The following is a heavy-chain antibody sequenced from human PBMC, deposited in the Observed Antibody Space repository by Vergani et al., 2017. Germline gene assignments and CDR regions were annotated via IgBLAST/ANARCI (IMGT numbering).Heavy chain of an antibody. D-gene: IGHD5-18*01. CDR2: INPSSGST. V-gene: IGHV1-46*03. CDR1: GYTFTSYY. CDR3: ARGGYNYGEY. Sequence: QVQLVQSGAEVKKPGASVKVSCKASGYTFTSYYMHWVRQAPGQGLEWMGIINPSSGSTTYAQKFQGRVTMTRDTSTSTVYRELSSLRSEDTAVYYCARGGYNYGEYWGQGTLVTVSS. J-gene: IGHJ4*02.